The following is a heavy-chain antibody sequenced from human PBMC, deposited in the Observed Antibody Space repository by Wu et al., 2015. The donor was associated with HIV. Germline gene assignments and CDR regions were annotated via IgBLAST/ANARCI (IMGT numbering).Heavy chain of an antibody. Sequence: QVHLVQSGAEVKKPGASVKVSCKASGYPFTSYGISWVRQAPGQGLEWMGWISTYNGNTDSAQKLQGRVTLTTDTSTSTAYMELRSLRSDDTAMYYCARARKYYYDNSGYYWGFDYWGQGTLVTVSS. V-gene: IGHV1-18*01. CDR3: ARARKYYYDNSGYYWGFDY. J-gene: IGHJ4*02. CDR2: ISTYNGNT. CDR1: GYPFTSYG. D-gene: IGHD3-22*01.